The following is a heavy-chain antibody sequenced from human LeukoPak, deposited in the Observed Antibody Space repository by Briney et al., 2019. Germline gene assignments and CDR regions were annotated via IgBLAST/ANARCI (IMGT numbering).Heavy chain of an antibody. V-gene: IGHV4-4*02. J-gene: IGHJ4*02. CDR3: ARDPHTSNQPDY. CDR2: IYKSGSP. D-gene: IGHD2-2*01. CDR1: GASISDTHW. Sequence: SETLSLTCAVSGASISDTHWWSWVRQPPGKGLGWIGEIYKSGSPNYNPSLRSRVAISEDKFKNQFSLKLTSVTAADTAVYYCARDPHTSNQPDYWGQGTLVTVSS.